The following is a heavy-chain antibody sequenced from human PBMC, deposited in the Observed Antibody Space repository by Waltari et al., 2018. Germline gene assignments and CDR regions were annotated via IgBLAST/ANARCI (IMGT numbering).Heavy chain of an antibody. CDR2: IGWDSGSI. V-gene: IGHV3-9*01. D-gene: IGHD4-17*01. CDR3: VHGDYHAFDI. CDR1: GFTFKDYV. J-gene: IGHJ3*02. Sequence: EVQLVESGGGLVQPGRSLRLSCAASGFTFKDYVMPWVRQVPGRGLGGVSGIGWDSGSIAYVDSVKGRFTNSRDNDENALYLQMNSLRPEDTALYYCVHGDYHAFDIWGQGTMVTVSS.